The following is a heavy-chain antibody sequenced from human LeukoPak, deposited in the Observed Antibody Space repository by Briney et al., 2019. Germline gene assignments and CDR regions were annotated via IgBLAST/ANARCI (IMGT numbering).Heavy chain of an antibody. D-gene: IGHD6-13*01. CDR1: GFTLTNYW. J-gene: IGHJ5*02. Sequence: GGSLRLSCAASGFTLTNYWMHWVRQAPGKGLVWVSRINSDGSSTSYADSVKGRFTISRDNAKNTLYLQMNSLRAEDTAVYYCAWSIAAAGTSWGQGTLVTVSS. CDR2: INSDGSST. V-gene: IGHV3-74*01. CDR3: AWSIAAAGTS.